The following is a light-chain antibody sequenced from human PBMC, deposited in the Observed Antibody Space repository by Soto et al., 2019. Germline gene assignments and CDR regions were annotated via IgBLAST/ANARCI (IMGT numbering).Light chain of an antibody. CDR3: QQYDSWPWT. V-gene: IGKV3-15*01. CDR1: QSVSSN. Sequence: EIDLTHSPATLSLSAWERATLSCSASQSVSSNLAWYQQKPGQAPRLLIYGASTRATGIPARFSGSGSGTEFTLTISSLQSEDFAVYYCQQYDSWPWTFGQGTKVDIK. CDR2: GAS. J-gene: IGKJ1*01.